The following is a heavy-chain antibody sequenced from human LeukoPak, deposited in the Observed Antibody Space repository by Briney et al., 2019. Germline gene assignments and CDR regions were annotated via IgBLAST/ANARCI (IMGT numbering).Heavy chain of an antibody. CDR1: GGSISSYY. D-gene: IGHD3-10*01. Sequence: SETLPLTCTVSGGSISSYYWSWIRQPPGKGLEWIGYIYYSGSTNYNPSLKSRVTISVDTSKNQFSLKLSSVTAADTAVYYCARAPYGSATNNYYMDVWGKGTTVTVSS. CDR3: ARAPYGSATNNYYMDV. CDR2: IYYSGST. V-gene: IGHV4-59*01. J-gene: IGHJ6*03.